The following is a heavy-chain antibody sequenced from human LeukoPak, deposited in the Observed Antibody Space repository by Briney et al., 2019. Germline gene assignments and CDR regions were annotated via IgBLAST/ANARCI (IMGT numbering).Heavy chain of an antibody. Sequence: GGSLRLSCAASGFTFSSYSMNWVRQAPGKGLEWVSYISSSSSTIYYADSVKGRFTISRDNAKNSLYLHVNSLRAEDTAVFYCARGYATAFDSWGQGALVTVSS. V-gene: IGHV3-48*04. D-gene: IGHD2-2*01. CDR1: GFTFSSYS. CDR3: ARGYATAFDS. CDR2: ISSSSSTI. J-gene: IGHJ4*02.